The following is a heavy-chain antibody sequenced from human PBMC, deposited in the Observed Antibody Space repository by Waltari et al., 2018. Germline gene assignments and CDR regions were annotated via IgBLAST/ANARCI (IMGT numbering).Heavy chain of an antibody. V-gene: IGHV1-8*01. CDR2: MNPNSGNT. CDR3: ARGLAAAGISWFDP. D-gene: IGHD6-13*01. CDR1: GYTFTSYD. Sequence: QVQLVQSGAEVKKPGASVKVSCKASGYTFTSYDINWVRQATGQGLEWMGWMNPNSGNTGYAKKFQGRVTMTRNTSISTAYMELSSLRSEDTAVYYCARGLAAAGISWFDPWGQGTLVTVSS. J-gene: IGHJ5*02.